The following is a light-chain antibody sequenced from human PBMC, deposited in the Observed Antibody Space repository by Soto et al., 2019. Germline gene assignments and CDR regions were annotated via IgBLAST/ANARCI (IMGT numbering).Light chain of an antibody. CDR2: DAS. CDR1: QSISSW. J-gene: IGKJ1*01. CDR3: QQYNSWT. Sequence: DIQMTQSPSTLSASVGDRVTITCRASQSISSWLAWYQQKPGKAPKLLIYDASSLESGVPSRFSGRGSGTECTLSISRLQPDDFATYHCQQYNSWTFGQGTKVEIK. V-gene: IGKV1-5*01.